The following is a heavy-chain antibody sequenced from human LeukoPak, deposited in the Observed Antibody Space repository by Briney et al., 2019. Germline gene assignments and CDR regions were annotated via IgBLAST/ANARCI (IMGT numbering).Heavy chain of an antibody. CDR1: GGTFSSYA. V-gene: IGHV1-69*13. CDR3: ARAVVVPAATRTHWFDP. Sequence: SVKVSCTASGGTFSSYAISWVRQAPGQGLEWMGGIIPIFGTANYAQKFQGRVTITADESTSTAYMELSSLRSEGTAVYYCARAVVVPAATRTHWFDPWGQGTLVTVSS. CDR2: IIPIFGTA. J-gene: IGHJ5*02. D-gene: IGHD2-2*01.